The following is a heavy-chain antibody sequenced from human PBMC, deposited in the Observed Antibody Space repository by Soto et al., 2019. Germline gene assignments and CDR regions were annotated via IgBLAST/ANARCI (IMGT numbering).Heavy chain of an antibody. Sequence: SVKVSCKASVGTISSYAISWVRPAPGQGLEWMGGIIPIFGTANYAQKFQGRVTITADESTSTAYMELSSLRSEDTAVYYCARDDPTVVVAATNHYYYGMDVWGQGTTVTVSS. D-gene: IGHD2-15*01. CDR2: IIPIFGTA. J-gene: IGHJ6*02. V-gene: IGHV1-69*13. CDR3: ARDDPTVVVAATNHYYYGMDV. CDR1: VGTISSYA.